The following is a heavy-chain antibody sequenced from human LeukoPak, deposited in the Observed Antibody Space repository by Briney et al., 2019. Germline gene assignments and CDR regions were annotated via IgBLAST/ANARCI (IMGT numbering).Heavy chain of an antibody. CDR3: ARGGSCNSAGGGDCSHLLIA. CDR1: GYTVTSYY. J-gene: IGHJ5*02. CDR2: INPSGGST. D-gene: IGHD2-21*02. Sequence: ASVKVSCKASGYTVTSYYMHWVRQAPGQGLEWMGIINPSGGSTSYAQKFQGRVTMTRDTSTSTVYMELSSLRSEDTAVYYCARGGSCNSAGGGDCSHLLIAWGQGTLVTVSS. V-gene: IGHV1-46*01.